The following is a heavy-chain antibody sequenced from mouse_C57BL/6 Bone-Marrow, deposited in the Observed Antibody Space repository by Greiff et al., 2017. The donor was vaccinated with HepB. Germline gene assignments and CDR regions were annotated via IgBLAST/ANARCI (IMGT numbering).Heavy chain of an antibody. J-gene: IGHJ2*01. CDR2: IYPRDGST. D-gene: IGHD4-1*01. V-gene: IGHV1-85*01. Sequence: QVQLQQSGPELVKPGASVKLSCKASGYTFTSYDINWVKQRPGQGLEWIGWIYPRDGSTKYNEKFKGKATFTVDTSSSTAYMELHSLTSEDSAVYFGARRELGQVRGNYSFNNWGKGTTPTASS. CDR3: ARRELGQVRGNYSFNN. CDR1: GYTFTSYD.